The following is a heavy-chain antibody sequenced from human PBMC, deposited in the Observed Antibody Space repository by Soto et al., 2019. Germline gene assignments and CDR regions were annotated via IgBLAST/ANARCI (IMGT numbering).Heavy chain of an antibody. CDR1: VFSIGNYN. CDR3: ARDTSYGMTIGGLEA. V-gene: IGHV3-48*02. CDR2: ITDGLTK. D-gene: IGHD3-16*01. Sequence: GSLRLSCAASVFSIGNYNMNWVRHSPGKGLEWVAHITDGLTKHYADFVQGRFIISRDNAKDSLYLELTDLGDDDTAVYYCARDTSYGMTIGGLEALGHVTLVIVSS. J-gene: IGHJ5*01.